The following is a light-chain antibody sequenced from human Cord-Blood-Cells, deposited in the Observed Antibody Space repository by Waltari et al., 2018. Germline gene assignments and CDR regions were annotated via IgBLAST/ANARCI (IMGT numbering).Light chain of an antibody. CDR3: QQYYSYSLT. CDR2: AAS. J-gene: IGKJ4*01. V-gene: IGKV1-8*01. Sequence: AIRMTQSPSSLSASTGDRVTITCRASQGISSYLVWYQQKPGKAPKLLIYAASTLQSGVPSRFSGSGSGTDFTLTISCLQSEDFATYYCQQYYSYSLTFGGGTKVEIK. CDR1: QGISSY.